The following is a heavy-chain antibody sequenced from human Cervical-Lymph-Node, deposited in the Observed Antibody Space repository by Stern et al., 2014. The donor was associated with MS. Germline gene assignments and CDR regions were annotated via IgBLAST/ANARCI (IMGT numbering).Heavy chain of an antibody. V-gene: IGHV1-3*01. CDR3: ARDGTTVTTFDY. CDR1: GYTFTSYA. J-gene: IGHJ4*02. CDR2: INAGNGNT. Sequence: QVQLVQSGAEVKKPGASVKVSCKASGYTFTSYAMHWVRQAPGQRLEWMGWINAGNGNTKYSQKFQGRVTITRDTSASTAYMELSSLRSEDTAVYYCARDGTTVTTFDYWGQGTLVTVSS. D-gene: IGHD4-17*01.